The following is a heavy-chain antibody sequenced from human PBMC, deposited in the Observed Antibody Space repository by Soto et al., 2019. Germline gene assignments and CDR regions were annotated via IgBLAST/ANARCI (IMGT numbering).Heavy chain of an antibody. D-gene: IGHD1-20*01. J-gene: IGHJ6*02. Sequence: EVQPVESGVGLVQPWGSLRLSCSASEFTFDKYYMTWVRQAPGKGPEWVANIKPDGSEQSYADSVKGRFTISRYNANHSLYLQMNSLRAEDTAVYFCARGNWNYYYGFDVWGQVTTATLSS. V-gene: IGHV3-7*01. CDR2: IKPDGSEQ. CDR1: EFTFDKYY. CDR3: ARGNWNYYYGFDV.